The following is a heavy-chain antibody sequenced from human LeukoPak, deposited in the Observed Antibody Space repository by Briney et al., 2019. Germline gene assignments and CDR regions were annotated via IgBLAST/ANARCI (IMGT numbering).Heavy chain of an antibody. CDR1: GFTFSSYA. J-gene: IGHJ4*02. D-gene: IGHD3-22*01. CDR2: ISYDGSNK. V-gene: IGHV3-30-3*01. Sequence: GGSLRLSCAASGFTFSSYAMHWVRQAPGKGLEWVAVISYDGSNKYYADSVKGRFTISRDNSKNTLYLQMNSLRAEDTAVYYCARGASGATYYYDSSGYYSDWGQGTLVTVSS. CDR3: ARGASGATYYYDSSGYYSD.